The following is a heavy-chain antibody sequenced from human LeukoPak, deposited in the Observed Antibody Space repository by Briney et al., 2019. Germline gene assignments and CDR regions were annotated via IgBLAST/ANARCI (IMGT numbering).Heavy chain of an antibody. D-gene: IGHD1-26*01. CDR1: GGSFSGYY. J-gene: IGHJ4*02. CDR3: ARDGSGTYSFDY. CDR2: INHSGST. Sequence: SETLSLTCAVYGGSFSGYYWSWIRQPPGKGLEWIGEINHSGSTNYNPSLKSGVTISVDTSKNQFSLKLSSVTAADTAVYYCARDGSGTYSFDYWGQGTLVTVSS. V-gene: IGHV4-34*01.